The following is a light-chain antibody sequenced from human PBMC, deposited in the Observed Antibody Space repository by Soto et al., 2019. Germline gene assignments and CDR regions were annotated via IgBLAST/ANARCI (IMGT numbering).Light chain of an antibody. V-gene: IGLV1-44*01. Sequence: QLVLTQPPSASGTPGQRVTISCSGSSSNIGSKTVNWFQQLPGTAPKLLIYSNNQRPSGVPDRFSGSKSGTSASLAINGLQSEDEADYYCAAWDDRLSSWVFGGGTQLTVL. CDR3: AAWDDRLSSWV. CDR1: SSNIGSKT. J-gene: IGLJ3*02. CDR2: SNN.